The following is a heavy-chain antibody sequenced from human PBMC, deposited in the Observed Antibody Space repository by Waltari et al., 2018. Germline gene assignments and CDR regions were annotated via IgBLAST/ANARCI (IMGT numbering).Heavy chain of an antibody. J-gene: IGHJ3*02. CDR3: ARDYGDYISSDAFDI. V-gene: IGHV4-38-2*02. Sequence: QVQLQESGPGLVKPSETLSLTCTVSGSSISSGYYWGWIRQPPGKGLEWIAGIHHSGSTYYNLSLKSQVTVSVDTSKKEFSLKLSSVTAADTAVYYCARDYGDYISSDAFDIWGQGTMVTVSS. CDR2: IHHSGST. D-gene: IGHD4-17*01. CDR1: GSSISSGYY.